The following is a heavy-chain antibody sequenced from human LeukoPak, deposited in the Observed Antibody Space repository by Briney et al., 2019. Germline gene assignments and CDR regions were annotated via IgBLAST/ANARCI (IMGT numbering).Heavy chain of an antibody. Sequence: PSETLSLTCTVSGVSMSNSSYYWGWIRQPPGKGLEWIGSIYYSGSTYYNPSLKSRVTISVDTSKNQFSLKLSSVTAADTAVYYCASNKRESGYSYGYGDYWGQGTLVTVSS. J-gene: IGHJ4*02. D-gene: IGHD5-18*01. CDR3: ASNKRESGYSYGYGDY. CDR2: IYYSGST. V-gene: IGHV4-39*07. CDR1: GVSMSNSSYY.